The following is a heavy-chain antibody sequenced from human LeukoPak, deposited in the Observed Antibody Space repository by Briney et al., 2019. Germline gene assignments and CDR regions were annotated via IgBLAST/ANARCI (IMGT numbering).Heavy chain of an antibody. J-gene: IGHJ3*02. CDR1: GYSFTSYW. CDR2: IGPSDSST. V-gene: IGHV5-10-1*01. D-gene: IGHD4-23*01. CDR3: ARGDAYGGAFDI. Sequence: GESLKISCRSSGYSFTSYWISWVRQMPGKGLEWMGRIGPSDSSTNYSPSFQGHVTISADKSISTAYLQWRSLKASDTAMYYCARGDAYGGAFDIWGQGTLVTVSS.